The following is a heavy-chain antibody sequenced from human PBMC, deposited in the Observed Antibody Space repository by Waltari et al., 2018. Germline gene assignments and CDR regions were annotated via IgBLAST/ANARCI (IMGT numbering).Heavy chain of an antibody. J-gene: IGHJ4*02. Sequence: QVQLVQSGAEVKKPGASVRLSCKASGYTFTSYYINWVRQAPGQGPEWIGVINPGGGSTIYAQKCQGRVTMSRDTSTSTVYMELSSLRSEDTAVYYCARSRILTGYFPNEEFDNWGQGTLVTVSS. V-gene: IGHV1-46*01. CDR1: GYTFTSYY. CDR3: ARSRILTGYFPNEEFDN. D-gene: IGHD3-9*01. CDR2: INPGGGST.